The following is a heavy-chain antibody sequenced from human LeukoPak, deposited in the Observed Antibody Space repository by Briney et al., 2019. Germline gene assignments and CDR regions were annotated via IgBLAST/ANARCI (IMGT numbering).Heavy chain of an antibody. J-gene: IGHJ4*02. CDR2: INSDGSST. V-gene: IGHV3-74*01. CDR3: ARVGDYYGDYVRFDY. Sequence: GGSLRLSCAASGFTFSSYWMHWVRQAPGKGLVWVSRINSDGSSTNYADSVKGRFTISRDNAKNTLYPQMNSLRAEDTAVYYCARVGDYYGDYVRFDYWGQGTLVTVSS. D-gene: IGHD4-17*01. CDR1: GFTFSSYW.